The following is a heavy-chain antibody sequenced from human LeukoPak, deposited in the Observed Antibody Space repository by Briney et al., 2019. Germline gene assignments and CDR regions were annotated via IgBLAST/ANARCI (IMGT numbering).Heavy chain of an antibody. CDR1: GYTFTSYA. Sequence: GASVKVSCKASGYTFTSYAMHWVRQAPGQRLEWMGWINAGNGNTKYSQKFQGRVTIARDTSASTAYKELSSLRSEDTAVYYCARVYYAGWFDPWGQGTLVTVSS. CDR2: INAGNGNT. D-gene: IGHD2-8*01. J-gene: IGHJ5*02. V-gene: IGHV1-3*01. CDR3: ARVYYAGWFDP.